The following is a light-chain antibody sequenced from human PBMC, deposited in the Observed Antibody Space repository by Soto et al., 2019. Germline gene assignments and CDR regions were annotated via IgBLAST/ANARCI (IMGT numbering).Light chain of an antibody. V-gene: IGKV3-20*01. CDR1: QSVSNRD. J-gene: IGKJ2*01. CDR3: QQYVTSPPIYT. Sequence: ESVLTQAPGTLSLSPGERATLSCRASQSVSNRDIAWYQQKPGQVPRLLIYAASIRATGIPDRFSGSGSGTDFTLTINTVEPEDFAMYYCQQYVTSPPIYTFGPGTKLEI. CDR2: AAS.